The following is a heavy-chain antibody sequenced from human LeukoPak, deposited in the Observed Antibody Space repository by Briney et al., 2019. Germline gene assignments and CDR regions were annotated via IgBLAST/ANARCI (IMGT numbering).Heavy chain of an antibody. D-gene: IGHD4-23*01. CDR3: AIQPPPTTVVTRRNYYSYMDV. CDR2: IIPIFGTA. J-gene: IGHJ6*03. CDR1: GGTFASYA. V-gene: IGHV1-69*05. Sequence: SSVKVSCKASGGTFASYAISWVRQAPGQGLEWMGRIIPIFGTANYAQKFQGRVTITTDESTSTAYMELSSLRSEDTAVYYCAIQPPPTTVVTRRNYYSYMDVWGKGTTVTVSS.